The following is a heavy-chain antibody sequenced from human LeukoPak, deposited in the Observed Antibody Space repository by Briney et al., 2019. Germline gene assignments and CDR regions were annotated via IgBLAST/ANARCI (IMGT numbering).Heavy chain of an antibody. V-gene: IGHV4-34*01. CDR2: INHSGST. CDR1: GGSFSGYY. D-gene: IGHD1-1*01. CDR3: ARLAGVHKGYYYMDV. Sequence: SETLSLTCAVYGGSFSGYYWSWIRQPPGKGLEWIGEINHSGSTNYNPSLKSRVTISVDTSKNQFSLTLSSVTAADTAVYYCARLAGVHKGYYYMDVWGKGTTVTVSS. J-gene: IGHJ6*03.